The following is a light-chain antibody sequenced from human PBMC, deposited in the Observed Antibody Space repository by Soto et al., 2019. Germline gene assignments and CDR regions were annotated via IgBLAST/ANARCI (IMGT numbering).Light chain of an antibody. CDR1: QGISNY. CDR3: QHLNSFLT. CDR2: AAS. J-gene: IGKJ4*01. Sequence: DIQLTQSPSFLSASVGDRVTITCRASQGISNYLGWYQQRPGRAPKLLIYAASTLQSGVPSRFSGSGSGTEFTLTISTLQPEDFATYYCQHLNSFLTFGGGTTVEIK. V-gene: IGKV1-9*01.